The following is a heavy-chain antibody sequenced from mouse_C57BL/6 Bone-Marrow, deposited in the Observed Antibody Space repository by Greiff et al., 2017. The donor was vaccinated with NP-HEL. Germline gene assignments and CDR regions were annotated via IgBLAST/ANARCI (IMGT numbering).Heavy chain of an antibody. CDR2: ISSGGDYI. J-gene: IGHJ4*01. Sequence: EVQLVESGEGLVKPGGSLKLSCAASGFTFSSYAMSWVRQTPEKRLAWVAYISSGGDYIYYADTVKGRFPISRDNARNTLYLQMSSLKSEDTAMYYCTRAAYYSYAMDYWGQGTSVTVSS. D-gene: IGHD2-12*01. CDR3: TRAAYYSYAMDY. CDR1: GFTFSSYA. V-gene: IGHV5-9-1*02.